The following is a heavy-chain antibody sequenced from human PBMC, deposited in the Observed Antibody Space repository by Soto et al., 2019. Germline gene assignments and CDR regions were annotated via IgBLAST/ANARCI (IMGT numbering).Heavy chain of an antibody. J-gene: IGHJ3*02. CDR3: ARAGPAVVVAASDAFDI. V-gene: IGHV6-1*01. CDR2: TYYRSKWYN. CDR1: GDSVSSNSAA. Sequence: PSQTLSLTCAISGDSVSSNSAAWNWIRQSPSRGLEWLGRTYYRSKWYNDYAVSVKSRITINPDTSKNQFSLQLNSVTPEDTAVDYCARAGPAVVVAASDAFDIWGQGTMVTVSS. D-gene: IGHD2-15*01.